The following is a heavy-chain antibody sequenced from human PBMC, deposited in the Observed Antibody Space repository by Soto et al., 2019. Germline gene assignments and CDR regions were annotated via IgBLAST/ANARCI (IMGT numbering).Heavy chain of an antibody. Sequence: GGSLRPSCTASGFTFGDYAMSWFRQAPGKGLEWVGFIRSKAYGGTTEYAASVKGRFTISRDDSKSIAYLQMNSLKTEDTAVYYCTRAPDYGDYKSTGASVYGMDVWGQGTTVTVSS. V-gene: IGHV3-49*03. J-gene: IGHJ6*02. CDR3: TRAPDYGDYKSTGASVYGMDV. CDR2: IRSKAYGGTT. D-gene: IGHD4-17*01. CDR1: GFTFGDYA.